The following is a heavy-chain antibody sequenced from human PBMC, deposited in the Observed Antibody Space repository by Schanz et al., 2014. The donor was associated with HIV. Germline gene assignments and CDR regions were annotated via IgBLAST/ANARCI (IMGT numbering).Heavy chain of an antibody. CDR2: ISGSGGST. V-gene: IGHV3-23*01. CDR3: AREIGGQELAGNQYYYYYYGMDV. J-gene: IGHJ6*02. D-gene: IGHD6-13*01. Sequence: EVQLLESGGGLVQPGESLRLSCAVSGFRFSSHAMTWVRQAPGKGLEWVSGISGSGGSTNYADSVKGRFTISRDNSKNTLYLQMNSLRAEDTAVYYCAREIGGQELAGNQYYYYYYGMDVWGQGTTVTVSS. CDR1: GFRFSSHA.